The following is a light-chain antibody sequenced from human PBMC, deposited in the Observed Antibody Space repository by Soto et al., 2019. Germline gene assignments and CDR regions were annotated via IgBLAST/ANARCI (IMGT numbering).Light chain of an antibody. Sequence: QSVLTQPASVSGSPGQSITISCTGTSSDVGGYNYVSWYQQHPGKAPKLMIYEVSNRPSGVSNRFSGGKSGNTASLTISGLQAEDEVDYYCSSYTSSSTLYVFGTGTKVTVL. V-gene: IGLV2-14*01. CDR3: SSYTSSSTLYV. CDR2: EVS. J-gene: IGLJ1*01. CDR1: SSDVGGYNY.